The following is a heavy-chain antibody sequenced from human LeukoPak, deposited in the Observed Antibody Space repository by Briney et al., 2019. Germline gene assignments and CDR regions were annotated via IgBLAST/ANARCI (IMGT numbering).Heavy chain of an antibody. D-gene: IGHD3-10*01. Sequence: GGSLRLSCAASGFTFSSYGMHWVRQAPGKGLEWVSVIYSGGSTYYADSVKGRFTISRDNSKNTLYLQMNSLRAEDTAVYYCASFPMVSFDYWGQGTLVTVSS. V-gene: IGHV3-66*01. CDR1: GFTFSSYG. CDR2: IYSGGST. CDR3: ASFPMVSFDY. J-gene: IGHJ4*02.